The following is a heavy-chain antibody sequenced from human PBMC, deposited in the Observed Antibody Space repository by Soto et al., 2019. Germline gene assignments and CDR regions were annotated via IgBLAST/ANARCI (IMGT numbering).Heavy chain of an antibody. Sequence: GESLKISCKGSGYSFTSYWISWVRQMPGKGLEWMGRIDPSDSYTNYSPSFQGHVTISADKSISTAYLQWSSLKASDTAMYYCASNRIAAAGTYYYYYYGMDVRGQGTTVTVSS. J-gene: IGHJ6*02. CDR3: ASNRIAAAGTYYYYYYGMDV. D-gene: IGHD6-13*01. CDR1: GYSFTSYW. V-gene: IGHV5-10-1*01. CDR2: IDPSDSYT.